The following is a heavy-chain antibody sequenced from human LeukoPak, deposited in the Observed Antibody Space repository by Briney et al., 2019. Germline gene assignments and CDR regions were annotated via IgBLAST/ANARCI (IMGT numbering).Heavy chain of an antibody. CDR1: GFTLSDYY. Sequence: GGSLRLSCAASGFTLSDYYMTWIRQTPGKGLEWLSSISNSGTTIYYADSVKGRFTISRDNAKNSLYLQMNSLRAEDTAVYYCARRGWSHQFDYWGQGTQVTVSS. CDR3: ARRGWSHQFDY. J-gene: IGHJ4*02. D-gene: IGHD3-3*01. CDR2: ISNSGTTI. V-gene: IGHV3-11*01.